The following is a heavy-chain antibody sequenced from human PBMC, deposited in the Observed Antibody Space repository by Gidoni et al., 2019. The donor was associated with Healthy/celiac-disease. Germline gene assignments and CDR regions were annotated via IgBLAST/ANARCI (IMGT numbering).Heavy chain of an antibody. V-gene: IGHV4-59*01. D-gene: IGHD1-1*01. J-gene: IGHJ5*02. CDR3: ASWTTGWFDP. Sequence: QVQLQESGPGLVKPSETLSLTCPVSGGSISSYYWSWIRQPPGKGLEWIGYIYYSGSTNYNPSLKSRVTISVDTSKNQFSLKLSSVTAADTAVYYCASWTTGWFDPWGQGTLVTVSS. CDR2: IYYSGST. CDR1: GGSISSYY.